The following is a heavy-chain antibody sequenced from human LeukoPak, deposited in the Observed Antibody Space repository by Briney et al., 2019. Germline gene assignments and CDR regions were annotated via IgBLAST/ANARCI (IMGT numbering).Heavy chain of an antibody. CDR2: IYYSGST. V-gene: IGHV4-59*08. Sequence: SETLSLTCTVSGGSISSYYWSWIRQPPGKGLEWIGYIYYSGSTNYNPSLKSRVTISVDASKNQFSLKLSSVTAADTAVYYCARQGSIAAAGTGAFDIWGQGTMVTVSS. J-gene: IGHJ3*02. D-gene: IGHD6-13*01. CDR3: ARQGSIAAAGTGAFDI. CDR1: GGSISSYY.